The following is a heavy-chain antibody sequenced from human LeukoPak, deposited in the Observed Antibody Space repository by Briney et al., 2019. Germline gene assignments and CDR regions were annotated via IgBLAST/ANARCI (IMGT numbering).Heavy chain of an antibody. D-gene: IGHD3-10*01. V-gene: IGHV3-23*01. J-gene: IGHJ4*02. CDR3: AKDSFGVLDYYGSGSYHTGYFDY. Sequence: GGSLRLSCAASGFTFSSYGMSWVRQAPGKGLEWVSAISGSGGSTYYADSVKGRFTISRDNSKNTLYLQMNSLRAEDTAVYYCAKDSFGVLDYYGSGSYHTGYFDYWGQGTLVTVSS. CDR1: GFTFSSYG. CDR2: ISGSGGST.